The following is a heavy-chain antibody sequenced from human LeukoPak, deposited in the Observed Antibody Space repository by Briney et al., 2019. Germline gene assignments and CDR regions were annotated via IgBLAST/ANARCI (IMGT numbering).Heavy chain of an antibody. CDR2: ISYDGSNK. J-gene: IGHJ4*02. CDR1: GFTFSSYA. CDR3: ARDQDGIAVAGLFDY. V-gene: IGHV3-30-3*01. D-gene: IGHD6-19*01. Sequence: GSLRLSCAASGFTFSSYAMHWVRQAPGKGLEWVAVISYDGSNKYYADSVKGRFTISRDNSKNTLYLQINSLRAEDTAVYYCARDQDGIAVAGLFDYWGQGTLVTVSS.